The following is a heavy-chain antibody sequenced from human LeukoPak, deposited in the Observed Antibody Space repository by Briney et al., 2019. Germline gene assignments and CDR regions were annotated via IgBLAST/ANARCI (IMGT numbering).Heavy chain of an antibody. CDR2: ISSSNSYI. D-gene: IGHD2-15*01. CDR1: GFTFSSYS. V-gene: IGHV3-21*01. CDR3: ARVPVVVAASYFDY. Sequence: GGSLRLSCAASGFTFSSYSMNWVRQAPGQGLEWGSSISSSNSYIYYADPVKGRFTISRDNAKNSLYLQMNSLRAEDTAVYYCARVPVVVAASYFDYWGQGTLVTVSS. J-gene: IGHJ4*02.